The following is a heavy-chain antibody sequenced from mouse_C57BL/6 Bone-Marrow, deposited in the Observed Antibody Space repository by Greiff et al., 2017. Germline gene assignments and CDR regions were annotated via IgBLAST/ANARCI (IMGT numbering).Heavy chain of an antibody. D-gene: IGHD1-1*01. CDR1: GFNIKDDY. J-gene: IGHJ4*01. Sequence: EVQLQQSGAELVRPGASVKLSCTASGFNIKDDYMHWVKQRPEQGLEWIGWIDPENGDTEYASKFQGKATITADTSSNTAYLLLSSLTSEDTAVYYCSTYYGGNSCMDYWGQEPSVTVSP. CDR2: IDPENGDT. V-gene: IGHV14-4*01. CDR3: STYYGGNSCMDY.